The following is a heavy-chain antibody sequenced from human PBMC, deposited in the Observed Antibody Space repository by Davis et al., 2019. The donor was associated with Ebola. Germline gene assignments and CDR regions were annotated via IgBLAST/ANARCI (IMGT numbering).Heavy chain of an antibody. Sequence: SLKISCAASGVTFGDYAMHWVRQAPGKGLEGVSGISWNGGRGGYADSVKGRLIISRDNAKNFLYLQMNSLRAEDTALYYCAKDRTGGQLWQSLDYWGQGTLVPVSS. D-gene: IGHD7-27*01. CDR1: GVTFGDYA. CDR2: ISWNGGRG. CDR3: AKDRTGGQLWQSLDY. J-gene: IGHJ4*02. V-gene: IGHV3-9*01.